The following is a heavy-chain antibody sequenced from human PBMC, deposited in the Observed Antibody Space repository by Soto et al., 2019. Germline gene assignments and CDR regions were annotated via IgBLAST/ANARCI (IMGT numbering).Heavy chain of an antibody. Sequence: SVKVSCKASGGTFSSYAISWVRQAPGQGLEWMGGIIPIFGTANYAQRFQGRVTITADESTSTAYMELSSLRSEDTAVYYCARATWYNWNDWGWFDPWGQGTLVTVSS. V-gene: IGHV1-69*13. CDR3: ARATWYNWNDWGWFDP. J-gene: IGHJ5*02. D-gene: IGHD1-20*01. CDR2: IIPIFGTA. CDR1: GGTFSSYA.